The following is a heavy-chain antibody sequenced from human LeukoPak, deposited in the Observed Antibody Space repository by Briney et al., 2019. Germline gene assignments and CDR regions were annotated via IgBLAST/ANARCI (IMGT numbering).Heavy chain of an antibody. CDR1: GGSISSGSYY. Sequence: SETLSLTCTVSGGSISSGSYYWRWIRQPAGTGLEWIGRIYTSGSTNYNPSLKSRVTISVDTSKNQFSLKLSSVTAADTAVYYCASPYCSGGSCLPYFDYWGQGTLVTVSS. J-gene: IGHJ4*02. V-gene: IGHV4-61*02. CDR2: IYTSGST. D-gene: IGHD2-15*01. CDR3: ASPYCSGGSCLPYFDY.